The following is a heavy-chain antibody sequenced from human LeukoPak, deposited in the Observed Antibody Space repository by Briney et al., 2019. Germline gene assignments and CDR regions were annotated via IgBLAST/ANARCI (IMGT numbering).Heavy chain of an antibody. D-gene: IGHD3-3*01. CDR3: TSATYYDFWSGYYFDY. CDR1: GFTFSNAW. V-gene: IGHV3-15*01. J-gene: IGHJ4*02. CDR2: IKSKTDGGTT. Sequence: GGSLRLSCAASGFTFSNAWMSWVRQAPGKGLEWVGRIKSKTDGGTTDYAAPVKGRFTISRDDSKNTLYLQMNSLKTEDTAVFYCTSATYYDFWSGYYFDYWGQGTLVTVSS.